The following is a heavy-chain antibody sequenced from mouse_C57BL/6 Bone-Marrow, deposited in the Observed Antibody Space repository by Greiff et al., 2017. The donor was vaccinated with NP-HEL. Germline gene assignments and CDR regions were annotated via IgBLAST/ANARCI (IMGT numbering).Heavy chain of an antibody. J-gene: IGHJ2*01. D-gene: IGHD1-1*01. CDR2: ISDGGSYT. Sequence: EVKLVESGGGLVKPGGSLKLSCAASGFTFSSYAMSWVRQTPEKRLEWVATISDGGSYTYYPDNVKGRFTISRDNAKNNLYLQMSHLTSEDTAMDYCARVDYYGSSYDNWGQGTTLTVSS. CDR3: ARVDYYGSSYDN. V-gene: IGHV5-4*03. CDR1: GFTFSSYA.